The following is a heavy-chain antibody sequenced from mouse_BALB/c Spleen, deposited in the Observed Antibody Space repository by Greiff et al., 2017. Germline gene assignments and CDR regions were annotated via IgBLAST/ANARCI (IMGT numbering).Heavy chain of an antibody. D-gene: IGHD4-1*02. J-gene: IGHJ3*01. CDR1: GFTFSSYA. CDR2: ISSGGSYT. V-gene: IGHV5-9-4*01. CDR3: ARSQLCRLCAY. Sequence: EVKVVESGGGLVKPGGSLKLSCAASGFTFSSYAMSWVRQSPEKRLEWVAEISSGGSYTYYPDTVTGRFTISRDNAKNTLYREMSSLRSEDTAMYYCARSQLCRLCAYWGQGTLVTVSA.